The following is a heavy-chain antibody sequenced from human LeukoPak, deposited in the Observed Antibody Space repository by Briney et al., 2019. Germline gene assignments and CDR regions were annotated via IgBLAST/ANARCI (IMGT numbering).Heavy chain of an antibody. CDR3: ARRSGTYHAFDI. CDR1: GGSISSSSYY. D-gene: IGHD1-26*01. Sequence: PSETLSLTCTVSGGSISSSSYYWGWIRQPPGKGLEWIGNIYYSGSIYYNPSLKSRVSISVDTSKNQLSLKLNSVTAADTAVYYCARRSGTYHAFDIWGQGTMVTVSS. V-gene: IGHV4-39*01. J-gene: IGHJ3*02. CDR2: IYYSGSI.